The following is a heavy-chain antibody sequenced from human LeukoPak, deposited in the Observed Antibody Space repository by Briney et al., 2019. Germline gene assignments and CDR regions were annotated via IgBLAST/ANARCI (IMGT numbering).Heavy chain of an antibody. Sequence: ASVKVSCKASGDSFSNYGFSWVRQAPGQGLEWMGWISAYNGNTNYAQKFQGRVTVTTDTSTSTAYMELRSLRSDDTAVFYCARVILFQDYYDSSGYYYWFDPWGQGTLVTVSS. CDR3: ARVILFQDYYDSSGYYYWFDP. CDR2: ISAYNGNT. V-gene: IGHV1-18*01. D-gene: IGHD3-22*01. CDR1: GDSFSNYG. J-gene: IGHJ5*02.